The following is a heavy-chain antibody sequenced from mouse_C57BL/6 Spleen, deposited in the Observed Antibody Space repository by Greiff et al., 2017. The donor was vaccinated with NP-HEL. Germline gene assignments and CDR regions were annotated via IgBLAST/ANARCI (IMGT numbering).Heavy chain of an antibody. Sequence: EVQVVESEGGLVQPGSSMKLSCTASGFTFSDYYMAWVRQVPEKGLEWVANINYDGSSTYYLDSLKSRFIISRDNAKNILYLQMSSLKSEDTATYYCARETTVVTRYCDVWGTGTTVTVSS. J-gene: IGHJ1*03. V-gene: IGHV5-16*01. CDR3: ARETTVVTRYCDV. CDR1: GFTFSDYY. CDR2: INYDGSST. D-gene: IGHD1-1*01.